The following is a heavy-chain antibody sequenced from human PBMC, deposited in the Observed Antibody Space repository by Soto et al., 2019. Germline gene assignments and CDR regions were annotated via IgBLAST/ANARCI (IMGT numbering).Heavy chain of an antibody. D-gene: IGHD2-2*02. J-gene: IGHJ4*02. V-gene: IGHV3-30-3*01. CDR1: GFTFSSYA. CDR3: ERVRGVVVVPAAILSLDY. Sequence: QVQLVESGGGVVQPGRSLRLSCAASGFTFSSYAMHWVRQAPGKGLEWVAVISYDGSNKYYADSVKGRFTISRDNSKNTLYLQRNSLTAEDTAVYYCERVRGVVVVPAAILSLDYWGQGTLVTVSS. CDR2: ISYDGSNK.